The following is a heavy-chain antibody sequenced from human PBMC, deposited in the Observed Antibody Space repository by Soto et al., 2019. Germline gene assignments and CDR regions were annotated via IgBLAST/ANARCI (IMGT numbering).Heavy chain of an antibody. CDR3: AKETSAYDIDY. Sequence: QVQLVESGGGVVQPGRSLRLSCAASGFIFSGYAMHWVRQAPGKGLEWVAVISYDGNTKYYADSVKGRFTVSRDNSKNTLYVQMNNLSAEDPAMYYCAKETSAYDIDYWGQGTLVNVSS. D-gene: IGHD5-12*01. J-gene: IGHJ4*02. CDR2: ISYDGNTK. CDR1: GFIFSGYA. V-gene: IGHV3-30-3*01.